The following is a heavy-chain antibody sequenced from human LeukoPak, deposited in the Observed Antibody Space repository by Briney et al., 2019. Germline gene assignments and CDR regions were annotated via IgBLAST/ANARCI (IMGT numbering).Heavy chain of an antibody. J-gene: IGHJ5*02. Sequence: ASVKVSCKASGYIFTSDGINWVRQAPGQGLEWMGWISPYNGNTKYAEKIQRRVTITTDTSTSTAYMELRSLSSDDTAVYYCARDQRGYGDSSGASKWIDPWGQGTLVTVSS. CDR1: GYIFTSDG. D-gene: IGHD4-17*01. CDR3: ARDQRGYGDSSGASKWIDP. CDR2: ISPYNGNT. V-gene: IGHV1-18*01.